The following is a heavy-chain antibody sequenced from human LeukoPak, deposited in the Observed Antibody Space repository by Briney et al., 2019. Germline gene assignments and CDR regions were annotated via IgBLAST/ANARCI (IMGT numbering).Heavy chain of an antibody. CDR2: IYHSGST. Sequence: SETLSLTCTVSGGSISSGGYYWSWIRQPPGKGLEWIGYIYHSGSTYYNPSLKSRVTISVDRSKNQFSLKLSSVTAADTAVYYCARAEVQVVVPAYYYMDVWGKGTTVTVSS. CDR1: GGSISSGGYY. CDR3: ARAEVQVVVPAYYYMDV. J-gene: IGHJ6*03. V-gene: IGHV4-30-2*01. D-gene: IGHD2-2*01.